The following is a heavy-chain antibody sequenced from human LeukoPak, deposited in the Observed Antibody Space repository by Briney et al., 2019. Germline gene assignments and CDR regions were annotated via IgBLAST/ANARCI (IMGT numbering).Heavy chain of an antibody. J-gene: IGHJ1*01. V-gene: IGHV3-NL1*01. CDR3: AKCSSSTSCYDSYFQH. Sequence: GRSLRLSCAASGFTFSSYGMHWVRQAPGKGLEWVSVIYSGGSTYYADSVKGRFTISRDNSKNTLYLQMTSLRAEDTAVYYCAKCSSSTSCYDSYFQHWGQGTLVTVSS. D-gene: IGHD2-2*01. CDR2: IYSGGST. CDR1: GFTFSSYG.